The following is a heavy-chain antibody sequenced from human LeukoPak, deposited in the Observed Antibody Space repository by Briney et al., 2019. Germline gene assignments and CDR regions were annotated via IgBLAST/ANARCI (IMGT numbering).Heavy chain of an antibody. CDR3: ARAGGRIAARLEATY. CDR2: ISYDGSNK. J-gene: IGHJ4*02. Sequence: PGGSLRLSCAASGFTFSSYAMHWVRQAPGKGLEWVAVISYDGSNKYYADSVKGRFTISRDNSKNTLYLQMNSLRAEDTAVYYCARAGGRIAARLEATYGGQG. V-gene: IGHV3-30*01. CDR1: GFTFSSYA. D-gene: IGHD6-6*01.